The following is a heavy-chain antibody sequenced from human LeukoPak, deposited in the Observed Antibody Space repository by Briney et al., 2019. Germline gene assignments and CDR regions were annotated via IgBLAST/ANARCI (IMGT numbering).Heavy chain of an antibody. J-gene: IGHJ4*02. CDR1: GFTFSSYS. CDR3: AKSHYGGSFDY. Sequence: GGSLRLSCAASGFTFSSYSMNWVRQAPGKGLEWVSSISSSSSYIYYADSVKGRFTISRDNAKNSLYLQMNSLRAEDTALYHCAKSHYGGSFDYWGQGTLVTVSS. V-gene: IGHV3-21*04. D-gene: IGHD4-23*01. CDR2: ISSSSSYI.